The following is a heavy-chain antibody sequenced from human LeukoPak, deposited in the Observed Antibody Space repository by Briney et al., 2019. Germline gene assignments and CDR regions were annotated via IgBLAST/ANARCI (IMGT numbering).Heavy chain of an antibody. Sequence: GGSLRLSCVASGFTVSSNYMSWVRQAPGKGLEWVSVIYSGGSTYYADSVKGRFTISRDNSKNTLYLQMNSLRAEDTAVYYCARGGAYSSGWYVDYWGQGTLVAVSS. CDR1: GFTVSSNY. CDR2: IYSGGST. V-gene: IGHV3-53*01. D-gene: IGHD6-19*01. J-gene: IGHJ4*02. CDR3: ARGGAYSSGWYVDY.